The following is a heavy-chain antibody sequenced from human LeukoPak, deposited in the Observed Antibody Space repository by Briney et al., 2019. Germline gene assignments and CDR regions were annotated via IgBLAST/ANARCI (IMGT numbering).Heavy chain of an antibody. J-gene: IGHJ4*02. CDR2: IKEDGSQT. CDR1: GFTFSRSW. Sequence: PGGSLRLSCVASGFTFSRSWMDWVRQAPGKGLEWVANIKEDGSQTYYVDSAKGRFTISRDNAKNSPYLQMDSLRVEDTAIYYCAKSLDYWGRRTLVTVSS. V-gene: IGHV3-7*01. CDR3: AKSLDY.